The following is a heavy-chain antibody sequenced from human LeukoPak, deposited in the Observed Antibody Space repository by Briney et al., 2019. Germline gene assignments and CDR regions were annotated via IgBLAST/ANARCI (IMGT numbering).Heavy chain of an antibody. CDR3: ARSWYYYGSGSYYNLPYYFDY. J-gene: IGHJ4*02. Sequence: PSETLSLTCTVSGVSISSYYWSWLRQPPGKGLEWIGYIYYSGSTNYNPSLKSRVTISVDTSKNQFSLKLSSVTAADTAVYYCARSWYYYGSGSYYNLPYYFDYWGQGTLVTVSS. V-gene: IGHV4-59*08. D-gene: IGHD3-10*01. CDR2: IYYSGST. CDR1: GVSISSYY.